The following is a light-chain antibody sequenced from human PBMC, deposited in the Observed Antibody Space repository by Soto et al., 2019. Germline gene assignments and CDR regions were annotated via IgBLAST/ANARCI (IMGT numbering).Light chain of an antibody. V-gene: IGKV1-5*03. J-gene: IGKJ1*01. CDR1: QSIISG. CDR3: QQYNSFLWT. Sequence: DIQMTQSPSTLSASVGDRVTLTCRASQSIISGLAWYQQKPGKAPKLLIYKASSLESGVPSRFSGSGSGTEFTLTISSLQPDDFATYYCQQYNSFLWTFGQGTKVEIK. CDR2: KAS.